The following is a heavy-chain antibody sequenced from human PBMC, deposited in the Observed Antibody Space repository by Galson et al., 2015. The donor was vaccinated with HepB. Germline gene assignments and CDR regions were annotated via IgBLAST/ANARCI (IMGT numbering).Heavy chain of an antibody. CDR2: ISWNSGSI. D-gene: IGHD3-22*01. CDR1: GFIFEDYA. Sequence: SLRLSCAASGFIFEDYAMYWVRQAPGKGLEWVSGISWNSGSIDYADSVKGRFTVSRDNAKNSLYLQMSSLRTEGTALYYCAKGVTMIVVANPFDYWGQGIPVTVSS. J-gene: IGHJ4*02. V-gene: IGHV3-9*01. CDR3: AKGVTMIVVANPFDY.